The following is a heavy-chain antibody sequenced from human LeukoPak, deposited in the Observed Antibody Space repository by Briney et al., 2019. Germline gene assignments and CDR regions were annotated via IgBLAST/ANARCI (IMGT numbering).Heavy chain of an antibody. CDR1: GGSISSYY. Sequence: PSETLSLTCTVSGGSISSYYWSWTRQPPGKGLEWIGYIYYSGSTNYNPSLKRRVTISVDTSKNQFSLKLSSVTAADTAVYYCARHEYSSGWYMSAFDIWGQGTMVTVSS. CDR3: ARHEYSSGWYMSAFDI. CDR2: IYYSGST. D-gene: IGHD6-19*01. J-gene: IGHJ3*02. V-gene: IGHV4-59*08.